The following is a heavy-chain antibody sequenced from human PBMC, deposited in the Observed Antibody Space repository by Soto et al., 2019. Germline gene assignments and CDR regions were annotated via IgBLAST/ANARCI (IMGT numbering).Heavy chain of an antibody. D-gene: IGHD2-15*01. V-gene: IGHV3-23*01. Sequence: GGPLRLSCSPSGFIFRNYAMSWVRQARGKGLEWVSAISGSGADTYYTESVKGRFTISRDNFKNTLYLQMNSLRAEDTAVYYCAKDTGRGGGSVFDYWGQGTLVTVPS. CDR2: ISGSGADT. CDR3: AKDTGRGGGSVFDY. CDR1: GFIFRNYA. J-gene: IGHJ4*02.